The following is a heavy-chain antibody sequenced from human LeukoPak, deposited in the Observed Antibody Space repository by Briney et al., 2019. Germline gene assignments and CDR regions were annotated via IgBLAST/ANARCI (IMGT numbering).Heavy chain of an antibody. D-gene: IGHD3-10*01. CDR1: GFTVSSNY. Sequence: GGSLRLSCAVSGFTVSSNYMSWVRQAPGKGLEWVSVLYSGGNTYYADSVKGRFTISRDNSKNTLYLQMNSLRAEDTAVYYCARYDGGSGPFDYWGQGTLVTVSS. CDR3: ARYDGGSGPFDY. V-gene: IGHV3-53*01. CDR2: LYSGGNT. J-gene: IGHJ4*02.